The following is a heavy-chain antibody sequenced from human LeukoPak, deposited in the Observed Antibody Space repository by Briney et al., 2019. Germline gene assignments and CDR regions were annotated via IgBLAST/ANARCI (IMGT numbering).Heavy chain of an antibody. D-gene: IGHD6-19*01. V-gene: IGHV3-21*01. CDR2: ISSSSSYI. Sequence: GGSLRLSCAAFGFPLSSYAMSWVRQAPGKGLEWVSSISSSSSYIYYADSVKGRFTISRDNAKNSLYLQMNSLRAEDTAVYYCARDSPYSSEGEDFDYWGQGTLVTVSS. CDR3: ARDSPYSSEGEDFDY. CDR1: GFPLSSYA. J-gene: IGHJ4*02.